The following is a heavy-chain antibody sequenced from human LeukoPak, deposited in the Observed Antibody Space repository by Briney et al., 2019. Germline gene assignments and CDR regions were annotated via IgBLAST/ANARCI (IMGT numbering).Heavy chain of an antibody. CDR1: GFTFSSYA. D-gene: IGHD3-10*01. CDR3: AKDLWAYYYGSGSLLGY. CDR2: ISGSGGST. V-gene: IGHV3-23*01. J-gene: IGHJ4*02. Sequence: GGSLRLSCAASGFTFSSYAMSWVRQAPGKGLEWVSAISGSGGSTYYADSVKGRFTISRDNSKNTLYLQMNSLRAEDTAVYYCAKDLWAYYYGSGSLLGYWGQGTLVTVSS.